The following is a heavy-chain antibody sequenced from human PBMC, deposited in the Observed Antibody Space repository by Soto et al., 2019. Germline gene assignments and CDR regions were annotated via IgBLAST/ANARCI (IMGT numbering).Heavy chain of an antibody. CDR2: ISYDGSNK. V-gene: IGHV3-30*18. CDR1: GFTFSSYG. CDR3: AKDKVVTHFHWFDP. D-gene: IGHD2-21*02. Sequence: GGSLRLSCAASGFTFSSYGMHWVRQAPGKGLEWVAVISYDGSNKYYADSVKGRFTISRDNSKNTLYLQMNSLRAEDTAVYYCAKDKVVTHFHWFDPWGQGTLVTVSS. J-gene: IGHJ5*02.